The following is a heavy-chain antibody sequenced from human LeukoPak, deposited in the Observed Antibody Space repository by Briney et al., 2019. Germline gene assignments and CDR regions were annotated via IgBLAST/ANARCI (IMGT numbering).Heavy chain of an antibody. V-gene: IGHV1-69*13. Sequence: ASVKVSCKASGGTFSSYAISWVRQAPGQGLEWMGGIIPIFGTANYAQKFQGRVTITADESTSTAYMELSSLRSEDTAVYYCARTLYCSSTSCYSRGYYDLWGQGALVTVSS. D-gene: IGHD2-2*01. J-gene: IGHJ4*02. CDR1: GGTFSSYA. CDR3: ARTLYCSSTSCYSRGYYDL. CDR2: IIPIFGTA.